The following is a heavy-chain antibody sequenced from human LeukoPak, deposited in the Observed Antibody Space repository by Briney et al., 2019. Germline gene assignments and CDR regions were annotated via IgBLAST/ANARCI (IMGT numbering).Heavy chain of an antibody. D-gene: IGHD3-10*01. CDR3: ARVDTMVRGAPGGY. V-gene: IGHV1-8*01. J-gene: IGHJ4*02. Sequence: GASVKVSCKASGYTFTSYDINWVRQATGQGLEWMGWMNPNSGNTGYAQKFQGRATMTRNSSISTAYMELSSLRSEDTAVYYCARVDTMVRGAPGGYWGQGTLVTVSS. CDR1: GYTFTSYD. CDR2: MNPNSGNT.